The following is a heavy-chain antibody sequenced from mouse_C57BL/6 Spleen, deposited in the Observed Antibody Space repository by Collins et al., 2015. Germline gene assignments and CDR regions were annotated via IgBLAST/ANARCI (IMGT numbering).Heavy chain of an antibody. V-gene: IGHV1-64*01. CDR3: ARDGYDWSFAY. D-gene: IGHD2-3*01. CDR1: GYTFTSYW. Sequence: QVQLQQPGAELVKPGASVKLSCKASGYTFTSYWMHWVKQRPGQGLEWIGMIHPNSGSTNYNEKFKSKATLTVDKSSSTAYMQLSSLTSEDSAVYYCARDGYDWSFAYWGQGTVVTVSA. CDR2: IHPNSGST. J-gene: IGHJ3*01.